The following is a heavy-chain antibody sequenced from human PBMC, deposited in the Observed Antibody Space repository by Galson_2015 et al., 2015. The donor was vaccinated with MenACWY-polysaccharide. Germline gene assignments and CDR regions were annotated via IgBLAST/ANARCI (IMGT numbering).Heavy chain of an antibody. CDR1: GFTFSDYY. CDR3: ARSAWLDI. V-gene: IGHV3-11*01. D-gene: IGHD6-25*01. CDR2: ISSSSGII. J-gene: IGHJ3*02. Sequence: SLRLSCAASGFTFSDYYTSWIRQAPGKGLECISHISSSSGIIYYADSVKGRFTISRDNAKNSLYLQMNSLRAEDTAMYYCARSAWLDIWGQGTMVTVSS.